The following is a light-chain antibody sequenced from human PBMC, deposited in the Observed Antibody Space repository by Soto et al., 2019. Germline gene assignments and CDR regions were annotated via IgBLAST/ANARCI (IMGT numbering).Light chain of an antibody. CDR3: QQRSNWPRPIFT. J-gene: IGKJ3*01. CDR1: QSVSSY. Sequence: EIVLTQSPATLSLSPGERATLSCRASQSVSSYLAWYQQKPGQAPRLLIYDASNRATGIPARFSGSGSGTDFTRTISSLEPEDFAVYYCQQRSNWPRPIFTFGPGTKVDIK. CDR2: DAS. V-gene: IGKV3-11*01.